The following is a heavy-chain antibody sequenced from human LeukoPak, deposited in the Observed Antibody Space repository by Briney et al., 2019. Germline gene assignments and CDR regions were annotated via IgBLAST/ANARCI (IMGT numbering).Heavy chain of an antibody. CDR2: IYYSGST. CDR3: ARSYSAYYDFWSGYYTCYFDY. CDR1: GGSISSYY. J-gene: IGHJ4*02. V-gene: IGHV4-59*01. D-gene: IGHD3-3*01. Sequence: SETLSLTCTVSGGSISSYYWSWIRQPPGKGLEWIGYIYYSGSTNYNPSLKSRVTISVGTSKNQFSLKLSSVTAADTAVYYCARSYSAYYDFWSGYYTCYFDYWGQGALVTVSS.